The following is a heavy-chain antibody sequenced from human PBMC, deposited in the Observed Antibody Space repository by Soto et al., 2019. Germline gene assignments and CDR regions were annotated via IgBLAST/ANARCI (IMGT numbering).Heavy chain of an antibody. CDR1: GYHFVNAW. CDR3: ARGRSGQIGVLD. V-gene: IGHV5-51*07. D-gene: IGHD6-19*01. J-gene: IGHJ4*02. Sequence: LKLSYRASGYHFVNAWIGWVHHVHEKGVEWMAIINPGYSEPRYSPSLQGQVTSSADKSLTTLYKKLKNPSPDDQAVYYCARGRSGQIGVLDWVQGPWVTLSS. CDR2: INPGYSEP.